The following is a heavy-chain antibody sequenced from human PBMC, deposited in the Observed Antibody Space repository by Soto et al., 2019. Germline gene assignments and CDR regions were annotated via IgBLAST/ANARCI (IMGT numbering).Heavy chain of an antibody. D-gene: IGHD5-18*01. Sequence: PSETLSLTCTVSGGSISSYYWSWIRQPPGRGLEWIGYIYHSGSTNYNPSLKSRVTISVDTSRNQFSLRLSSVTAADTAVYYCARYSYGYEGLDYWGQGTLVTVSS. V-gene: IGHV4-59*01. CDR3: ARYSYGYEGLDY. J-gene: IGHJ4*02. CDR2: IYHSGST. CDR1: GGSISSYY.